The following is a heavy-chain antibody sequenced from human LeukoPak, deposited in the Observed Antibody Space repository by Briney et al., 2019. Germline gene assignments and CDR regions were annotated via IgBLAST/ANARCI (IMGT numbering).Heavy chain of an antibody. V-gene: IGHV4-61*01. CDR3: ARVSVTNYSFYYGMDV. CDR2: IYYSGST. J-gene: IGHJ6*04. D-gene: IGHD4-17*01. Sequence: SETLSLTCTVSGGSVSSGSYYWSWIRQPPGKGLEWIGYIYYSGSTNYNPSLKSRVTISVDTSKNQFSLKLSSVTAADTAVYYCARVSVTNYSFYYGMDVWGKGTTVTVSS. CDR1: GGSVSSGSYY.